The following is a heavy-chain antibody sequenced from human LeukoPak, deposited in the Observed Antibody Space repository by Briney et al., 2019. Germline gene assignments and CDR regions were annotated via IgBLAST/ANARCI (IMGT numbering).Heavy chain of an antibody. J-gene: IGHJ5*02. CDR2: INPSGGST. CDR1: GYTFTSYY. D-gene: IGHD5-12*01. CDR3: ARGLYIVAMFDP. V-gene: IGHV1-46*01. Sequence: ASVKVSCKASGYTFTSYYMHWVRQAPGQGLEWMGIINPSGGSTSYAQKFQGRVTMTGNTSISTAYMELSSLRSEDTAVYYCARGLYIVAMFDPWGQGTLVTVSS.